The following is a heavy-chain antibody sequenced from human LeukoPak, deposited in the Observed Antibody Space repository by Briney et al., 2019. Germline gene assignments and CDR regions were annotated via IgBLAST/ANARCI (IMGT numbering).Heavy chain of an antibody. Sequence: PGGSLRLSCAASGFTFSSYSMNWVRQAPGKGLEWVSSISSSSSYIYYADSVKGRFTISRDNAKNSLFLQMNSLRAEDTALYYCARALGDYYYYYYMDVWGKGTTVTVSS. CDR3: ARALGDYYYYYYMDV. CDR2: ISSSSSYI. CDR1: GFTFSSYS. V-gene: IGHV3-21*01. J-gene: IGHJ6*03. D-gene: IGHD2-21*02.